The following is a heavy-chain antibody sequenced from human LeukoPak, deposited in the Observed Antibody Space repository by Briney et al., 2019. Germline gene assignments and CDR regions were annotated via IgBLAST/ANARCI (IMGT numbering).Heavy chain of an antibody. Sequence: PSETLSLTCTVSGGSISSSSYYWGWIRQPPGKGLEWIGSIYYSGSTYYNPSLKSRVTISVDTSKNQFSLKLSSVTAADTAVYYCARSPVDFGVVIMDYWGQGTLVTVSS. CDR3: ARSPVDFGVVIMDY. CDR1: GGSISSSSYY. J-gene: IGHJ4*02. CDR2: IYYSGST. D-gene: IGHD3-3*01. V-gene: IGHV4-39*01.